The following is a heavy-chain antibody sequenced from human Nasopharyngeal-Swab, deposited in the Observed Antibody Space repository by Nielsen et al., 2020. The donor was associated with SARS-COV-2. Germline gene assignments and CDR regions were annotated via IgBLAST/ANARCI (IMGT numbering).Heavy chain of an antibody. CDR2: IYSKTDGGTT. V-gene: IGHV3-15*01. D-gene: IGHD2-2*01. CDR1: GFTFSNAC. CDR3: TTDPRGYQLRSQKSNWFDP. Sequence: GGSLRLSCAASGFTFSNACMSWVRQAPGKGLEWVGRIYSKTDGGTTDYAAPVKGRFTISRDDSKNTLYLQMNSLKTEDTAVYYCTTDPRGYQLRSQKSNWFDPWGQGTLVTVSS. J-gene: IGHJ5*02.